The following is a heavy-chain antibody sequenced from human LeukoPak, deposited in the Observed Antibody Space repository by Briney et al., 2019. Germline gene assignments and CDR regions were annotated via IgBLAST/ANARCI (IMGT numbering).Heavy chain of an antibody. CDR3: AKIEVEGSGWPGGDY. V-gene: IGHV3-30*18. CDR2: ISYDGSNK. CDR1: GFTFSSYG. J-gene: IGHJ4*02. D-gene: IGHD6-19*01. Sequence: GRSLRLSCAACGFTFSSYGMHWVRQAPGKGLEWVAVISYDGSNKYYADSVRGRFTISRDNSKNTLYLQMNSLRAEDTAVYYCAKIEVEGSGWPGGDYWGQGTLVTVSS.